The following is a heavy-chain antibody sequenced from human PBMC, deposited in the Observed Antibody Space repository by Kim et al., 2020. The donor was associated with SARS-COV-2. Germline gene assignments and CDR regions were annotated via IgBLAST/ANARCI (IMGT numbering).Heavy chain of an antibody. J-gene: IGHJ4*02. V-gene: IGHV3-33*06. CDR3: AKLYYYGSGSLDPDLFDY. CDR2: IWYDGSNK. D-gene: IGHD3-10*01. Sequence: GGSLRLSCAASGFTFSSYGMHWVRQAPGKGLEWVAVIWYDGSNKYYADSVKGRFTISRDNSKNTLYLQMNSLRAEDTAVYYCAKLYYYGSGSLDPDLFDYWGQGTLVTVSS. CDR1: GFTFSSYG.